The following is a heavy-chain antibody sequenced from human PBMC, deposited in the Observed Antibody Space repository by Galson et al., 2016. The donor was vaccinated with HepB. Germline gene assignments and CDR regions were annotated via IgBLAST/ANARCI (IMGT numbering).Heavy chain of an antibody. CDR3: ARDRGDDFNFHNWYFDL. J-gene: IGHJ2*01. Sequence: ETLRLSCAASGFTVSSKYINWVRQAPGKGLEWVSVIYANGYTDYADSVNGRFTISRDNSKNTVDLQMNDLRAEDTAVYYCARDRGDDFNFHNWYFDLWGRGSLVTVSP. CDR2: IYANGYT. D-gene: IGHD3-10*01. V-gene: IGHV3-53*01. CDR1: GFTVSSKY.